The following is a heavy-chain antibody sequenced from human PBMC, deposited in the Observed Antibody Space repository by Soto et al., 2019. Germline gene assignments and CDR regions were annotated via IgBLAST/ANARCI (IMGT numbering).Heavy chain of an antibody. CDR1: GGPISSGVYY. CDR2: IYYSGST. CDR3: ARAYGDYEADY. J-gene: IGHJ4*02. D-gene: IGHD4-17*01. V-gene: IGHV4-30-4*01. Sequence: QVQLQESGPGLVKPSQTLSLTCPVSGGPISSGVYYWSGIPQPPGKALEWIGYIYYSGSTYYNPSLKSRVTISVDTSKNQFSLKLSSVTAADTAVYYCARAYGDYEADYWGQGTLVTVSS.